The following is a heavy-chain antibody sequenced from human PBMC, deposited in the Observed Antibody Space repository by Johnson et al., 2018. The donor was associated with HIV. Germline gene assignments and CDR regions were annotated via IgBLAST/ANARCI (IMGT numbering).Heavy chain of an antibody. V-gene: IGHV3-13*01. D-gene: IGHD6-19*01. CDR1: GFTFSSYD. J-gene: IGHJ3*02. CDR3: ARSGRIHNNGWYWGGAFDI. CDR2: IGTAGDT. Sequence: VQLVESGGGVVQPGRSLRLSCAASGFTFSSYDMHWVRQATGKGLEWVSAIGTAGDTYYADSVKGRFTISRDNSKNTLYLQMNSLRAEDTAVYYCARSGRIHNNGWYWGGAFDIWGQGTMVTVSS.